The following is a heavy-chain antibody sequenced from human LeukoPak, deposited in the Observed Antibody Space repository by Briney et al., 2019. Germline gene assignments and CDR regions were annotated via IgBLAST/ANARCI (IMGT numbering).Heavy chain of an antibody. J-gene: IGHJ4*02. Sequence: KSSETLSLTCTVSGASISSYYWNWIRQPPGKGLEWIGYIYYSGSTNYNPSLKSRVTILLDTSKNQFSLRPSSVTAADTAVYYCARHRPTTVTTVGYYFDYWGQGTLVTVSS. D-gene: IGHD4-17*01. CDR3: ARHRPTTVTTVGYYFDY. V-gene: IGHV4-59*08. CDR1: GASISSYY. CDR2: IYYSGST.